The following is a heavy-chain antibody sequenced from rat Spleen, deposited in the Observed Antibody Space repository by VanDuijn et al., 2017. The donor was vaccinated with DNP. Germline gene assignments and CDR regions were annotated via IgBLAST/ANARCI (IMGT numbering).Heavy chain of an antibody. CDR2: ISPSGGST. J-gene: IGHJ2*01. CDR3: ARWGTYFDY. V-gene: IGHV5-19*01. D-gene: IGHD1-12*02. CDR1: GFIFSNYD. Sequence: EVQLVESGGGLVQPGRSLKLSCAASGFIFSNYDMAWVRQAPTKGLEWVAYISPSGGSTYYRDSVKGRFTISRDNAKSTLYLQMDSLRSEDTATYYCARWGTYFDYWGQGVMVTVSS.